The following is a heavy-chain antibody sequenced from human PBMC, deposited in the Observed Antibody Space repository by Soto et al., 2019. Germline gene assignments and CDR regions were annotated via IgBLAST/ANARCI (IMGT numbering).Heavy chain of an antibody. J-gene: IGHJ4*02. CDR1: GFTFSNYA. CDR2: ISGNGFST. V-gene: IGHV3-64*02. D-gene: IGHD4-17*01. Sequence: EVQLVESGEGLVQPGGSLRLSCAASGFTFSNYAMHWVRQAPGKGLEYVSAISGNGFSTYYGDSVRGRFIISRDNSKNTLYPQMGSLRAEEMAMSYCARGPSTVATWLDYWGQGTLVTVSS. CDR3: ARGPSTVATWLDY.